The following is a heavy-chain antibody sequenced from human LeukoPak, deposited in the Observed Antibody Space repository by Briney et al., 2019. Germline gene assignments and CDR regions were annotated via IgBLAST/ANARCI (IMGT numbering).Heavy chain of an antibody. CDR1: GFTFDDYA. CDR3: AKDPLGFLSGSSYFDY. D-gene: IGHD3-10*01. CDR2: ISWNSGSI. V-gene: IGHV3-9*01. J-gene: IGHJ4*02. Sequence: GGSLRLSCAASGFTFDDYAMHWVRQAPGKGLEWVSGISWNSGSIGYADSVKGRFTISRDNAKNSLYLQMNSLRAEDTALYYCAKDPLGFLSGSSYFDYWGQGTLVTVSS.